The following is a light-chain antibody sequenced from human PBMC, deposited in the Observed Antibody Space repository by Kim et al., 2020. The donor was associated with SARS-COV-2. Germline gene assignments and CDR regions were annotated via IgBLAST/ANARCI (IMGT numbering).Light chain of an antibody. Sequence: GQSVTSSCSGTSSDVGDYNYVSWYQQHPGKAPKLIIYGVNKRPSGVPDRFSGSKSGNTASLTVSGLQTDDEADYYCSSYAGNNNFVFGTGTKVTVL. V-gene: IGLV2-8*01. J-gene: IGLJ1*01. CDR3: SSYAGNNNFV. CDR1: SSDVGDYNY. CDR2: GVN.